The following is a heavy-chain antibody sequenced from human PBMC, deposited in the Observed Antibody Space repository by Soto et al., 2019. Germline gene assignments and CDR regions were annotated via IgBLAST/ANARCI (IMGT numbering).Heavy chain of an antibody. CDR3: TTTYYYDSSGYRYFDY. CDR2: IKSKTDGGTT. V-gene: IGHV3-15*01. CDR1: GFTFSNAW. D-gene: IGHD3-22*01. J-gene: IGHJ4*02. Sequence: PGGSLRLSCAASGFTFSNAWMSWVRQAPGKGLEWVGRIKSKTDGGTTDYAAPVKGRFTISRDDSKTTLYLQMNSLKTEDTAVYYCTTTYYYDSSGYRYFDYWGQGALVTVSS.